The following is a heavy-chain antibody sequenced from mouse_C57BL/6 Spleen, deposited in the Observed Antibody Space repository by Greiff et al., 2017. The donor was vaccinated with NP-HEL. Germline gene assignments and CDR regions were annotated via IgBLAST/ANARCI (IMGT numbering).Heavy chain of an antibody. V-gene: IGHV5-4*01. CDR1: GFTFSSYA. CDR3: ARDPLITYFDY. Sequence: DVKLVESGGGLVKPGGSLKLSCAASGFTFSSYAMSWVRQTPEKRLEWVATISDGGSYTYYPDNVKGRFTISRDNAKNNLYLQMSHLKSEDTAMYYCARDPLITYFDYWGQGTTLTVSS. D-gene: IGHD2-4*01. J-gene: IGHJ2*01. CDR2: ISDGGSYT.